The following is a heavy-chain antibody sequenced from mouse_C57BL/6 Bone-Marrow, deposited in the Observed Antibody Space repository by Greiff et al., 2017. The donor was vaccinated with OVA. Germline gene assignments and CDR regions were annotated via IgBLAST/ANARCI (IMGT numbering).Heavy chain of an antibody. V-gene: IGHV5-16*01. CDR1: GFTFSDYY. J-gene: IGHJ1*03. Sequence: EVHLVESEGGLVQPGSSMKLSCTASGFTFSDYYMAWVRQVPEKGLEWVANINYDGSSTYYLDSLKSRFIISRDNAKNILYLQMSSLKSEDTATYYCARERGGGSYWYFDVWGTGTTVTVSS. D-gene: IGHD1-1*02. CDR2: INYDGSST. CDR3: ARERGGGSYWYFDV.